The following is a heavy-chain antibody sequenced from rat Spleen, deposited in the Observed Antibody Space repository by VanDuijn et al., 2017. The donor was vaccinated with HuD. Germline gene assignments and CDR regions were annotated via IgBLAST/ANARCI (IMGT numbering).Heavy chain of an antibody. Sequence: EVQLVESGGGLVQPGRSLKLSCAASGFTFSDYYMAWVRQAPKKGLEWVASITYDGSRTYYGDSVKGQFTVSRDNAKSTLYLQMDSLRSEDTATYYCATGGGFRPLFDYWGQGVMVTVSS. CDR3: ATGGGFRPLFDY. V-gene: IGHV5-22*01. J-gene: IGHJ2*01. D-gene: IGHD4-4*01. CDR2: ITYDGSRT. CDR1: GFTFSDYY.